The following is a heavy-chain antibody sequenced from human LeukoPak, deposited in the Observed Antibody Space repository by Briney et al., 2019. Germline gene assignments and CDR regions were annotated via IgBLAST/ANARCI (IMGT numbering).Heavy chain of an antibody. CDR3: VRAYTTSGTYSEP. CDR1: GFTFSTYA. CDR2: IGSNGVHT. D-gene: IGHD1-1*01. Sequence: GGSLRLSCTASGFTFSTYAMGWARQAPGKGLEWVSGIGSNGVHTYYADSAKGRFTISRDNSKNTVYLQMNSLRAEDTALYYCVRAYTTSGTYSEPWGQGTLVTVSS. V-gene: IGHV3-23*01. J-gene: IGHJ4*02.